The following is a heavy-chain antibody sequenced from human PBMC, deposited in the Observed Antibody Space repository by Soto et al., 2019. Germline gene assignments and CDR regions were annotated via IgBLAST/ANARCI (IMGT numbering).Heavy chain of an antibody. V-gene: IGHV4-34*01. Sequence: PSETLSLTCAVYGGSFSGYYWSWIRQPPGKGLEWIGEINHSGSTNYNPSLKSRVTISVDTSKNQFSLKLSSVTAADTAVYYCASPYYYGSGSSPWGQGTLVTVSS. CDR2: INHSGST. J-gene: IGHJ5*02. D-gene: IGHD3-10*01. CDR1: GGSFSGYY. CDR3: ASPYYYGSGSSP.